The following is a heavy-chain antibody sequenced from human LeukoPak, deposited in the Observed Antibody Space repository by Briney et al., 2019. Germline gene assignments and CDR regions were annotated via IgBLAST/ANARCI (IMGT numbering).Heavy chain of an antibody. D-gene: IGHD3-10*01. CDR3: ARAGGGSGTSEDAFDI. J-gene: IGHJ3*02. CDR2: ISFNGRNT. CDR1: GFNFADSA. V-gene: IGHV3-23*01. Sequence: GGSLRLSCAASGFNFADSAMSWVRQTPRKGLEWVSLISFNGRNTYYADSVKGRFTISRENSRNTLFLQMNSLRPEDTSMYYCARAGGGSGTSEDAFDIWGQGTMVTVSS.